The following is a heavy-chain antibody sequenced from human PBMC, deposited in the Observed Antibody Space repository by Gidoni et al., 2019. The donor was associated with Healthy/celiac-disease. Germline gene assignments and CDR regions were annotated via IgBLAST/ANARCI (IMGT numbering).Heavy chain of an antibody. J-gene: IGHJ4*02. CDR2: IYSAGST. CDR3: ARMRGNLDY. V-gene: IGHV3-66*01. Sequence: EVQLVESGGGLVQPGGSLRLSCAASGLTVSSNYMIWVRQAPGKGLEWVSVIYSAGSTYYADSVKGRFTISRDKSKNTVYLQMNNLRAEDTAVYYCARMRGNLDYWGQGTLITVSA. CDR1: GLTVSSNY.